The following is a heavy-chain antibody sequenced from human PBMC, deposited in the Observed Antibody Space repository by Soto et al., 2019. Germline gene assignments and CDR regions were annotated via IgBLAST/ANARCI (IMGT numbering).Heavy chain of an antibody. D-gene: IGHD6-13*01. V-gene: IGHV3-23*01. CDR1: GFTFSSYA. CDR2: ISGSGDST. J-gene: IGHJ4*02. CDR3: ARRGPGTHFDY. Sequence: EVQLLDSGGGLVQPGGSLRLSCAASGFTFSSYAMNWVRQAPGKGLEWVSVISGSGDSTYYADSVKGRFTISRDNSKNTLYLQMNRLRAEDTAVYYCARRGPGTHFDYWGQGTLVTVSS.